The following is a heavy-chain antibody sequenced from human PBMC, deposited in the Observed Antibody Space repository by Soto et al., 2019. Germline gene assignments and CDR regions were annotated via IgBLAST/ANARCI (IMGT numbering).Heavy chain of an antibody. CDR3: ARTGGMDV. CDR1: GGSFSGYY. CDR2: INHSGNT. J-gene: IGHJ6*02. V-gene: IGHV4-34*01. Sequence: QVQLQQWGAGLLKPSETLSLTCAVYGGSFSGYYWSWLRQPPGKGPEWIGGINHSGNTKYNPSLESRVTISVDTSKNQFSLKLNSVSAADTAVYYCARTGGMDVWSQGATVTVSS.